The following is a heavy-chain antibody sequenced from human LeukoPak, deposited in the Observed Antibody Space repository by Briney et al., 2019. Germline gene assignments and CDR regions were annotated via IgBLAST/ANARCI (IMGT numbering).Heavy chain of an antibody. CDR3: ARPPTTVTTLYGMDV. J-gene: IGHJ6*02. Sequence: GGSLRLSCAASGFTFSSYGMHWVRQAPGKGLEWVAVISYDGSNEYYADSVKGRFTISRDNSKNTLYLQMNSLRAEDTAVYYCARPPTTVTTLYGMDVWGQGTTVTVSS. D-gene: IGHD4-17*01. CDR2: ISYDGSNE. CDR1: GFTFSSYG. V-gene: IGHV3-30*03.